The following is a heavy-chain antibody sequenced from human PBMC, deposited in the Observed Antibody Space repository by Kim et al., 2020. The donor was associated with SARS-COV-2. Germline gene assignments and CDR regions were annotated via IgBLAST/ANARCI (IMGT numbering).Heavy chain of an antibody. CDR2: T. CDR3: ARGIAVAATIDY. Sequence: TKYSEKCQGRVTISRDTSATTAYVELSSLRAEDTAVYYCARGIAVAATIDYWGQGTLVTVS. D-gene: IGHD6-13*01. J-gene: IGHJ4*02. V-gene: IGHV1-3*01.